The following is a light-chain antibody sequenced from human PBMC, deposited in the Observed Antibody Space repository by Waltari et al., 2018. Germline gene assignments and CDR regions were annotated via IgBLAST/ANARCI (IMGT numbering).Light chain of an antibody. CDR3: QQYYSSPLT. V-gene: IGKV4-1*01. J-gene: IGKJ4*01. Sequence: DIVMTQSPAPLAVSLGERATTNCKSSQSVLYSSDNKNYLAWYQQKPGQPPTLLIYWASTRESGVPDRFSGSGSGTDFTLTISSLQAEDVAVYYCQQYYSSPLTFGGGTKVEIK. CDR2: WAS. CDR1: QSVLYSSDNKNY.